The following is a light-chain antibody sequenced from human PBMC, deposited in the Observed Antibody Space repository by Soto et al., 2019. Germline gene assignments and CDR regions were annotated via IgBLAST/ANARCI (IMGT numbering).Light chain of an antibody. CDR1: SGHSSYA. J-gene: IGLJ2*01. V-gene: IGLV4-69*01. Sequence: QPVLTQSPSASASLGASVKLTCTLSSGHSSYAIAWHQQQPEKGPRYLMKVNSDDSHNRGDGIPDRFSGSSSGAERYLTISSLQSEDEADYYCQTWGTGIPVVFGGGTKVTVL. CDR2: VNSDDSH. CDR3: QTWGTGIPVV.